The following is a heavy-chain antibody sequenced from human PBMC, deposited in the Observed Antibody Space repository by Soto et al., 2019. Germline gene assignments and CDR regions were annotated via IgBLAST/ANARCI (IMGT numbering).Heavy chain of an antibody. V-gene: IGHV4-30-2*01. CDR3: ARRGYSYAPFDY. D-gene: IGHD5-18*01. Sequence: SETLSLTCAVSGGSISSGGYSWSWIRQPPGKGLEWIGYIYHSGSTYYNPSLKSRVTISVDRSKNQFSLKLSSVTAADTAVYYCARRGYSYAPFDYWGQGTLVTVSS. CDR2: IYHSGST. J-gene: IGHJ4*02. CDR1: GGSISSGGYS.